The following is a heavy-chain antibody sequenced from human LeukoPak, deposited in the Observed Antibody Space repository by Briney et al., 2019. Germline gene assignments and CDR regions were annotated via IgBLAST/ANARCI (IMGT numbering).Heavy chain of an antibody. V-gene: IGHV1-2*02. CDR1: GYTFTGYY. J-gene: IGHJ4*02. CDR3: AREGLYYYDSSGPGGY. D-gene: IGHD3-22*01. Sequence: ASVKVSCKASGYTFTGYYMHWVRQAPGQGLEWMGWINPNSGGTNYAQKFQGRVTMTRDTSISTAYMELSRLRSDDTAVYYCAREGLYYYDSSGPGGYWGQGTLVTVSS. CDR2: INPNSGGT.